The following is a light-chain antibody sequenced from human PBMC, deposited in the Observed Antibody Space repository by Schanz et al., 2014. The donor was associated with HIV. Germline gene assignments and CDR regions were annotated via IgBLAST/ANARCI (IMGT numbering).Light chain of an antibody. J-gene: IGKJ4*01. CDR1: QSLTTNY. Sequence: ETVLTQSPGSLSLSPGDRATLSCRASQSLTTNYLAWYQQKLGQAPRLLIYGASSRATGIPDRFSGSGSGTDLNLTISRLEPEDFATYYCQHYDTSRGTFGGGTKVEIK. V-gene: IGKV3-20*01. CDR3: QHYDTSRGT. CDR2: GAS.